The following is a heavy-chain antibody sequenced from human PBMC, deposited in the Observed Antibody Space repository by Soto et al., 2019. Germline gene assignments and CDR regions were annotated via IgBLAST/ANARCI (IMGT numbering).Heavy chain of an antibody. CDR3: ARYYYDSSGYLNAFDI. V-gene: IGHV3-33*01. D-gene: IGHD3-22*01. CDR1: GFTFSSYG. Sequence: GALRLSCAASGFTFSSYGMHWVRQAPGKGLEWVAVIWYDGSNKYYADSVKGRFTISRDNSKNTLYLQMNSLRAEDTAVYYFARYYYDSSGYLNAFDIWGQGTMVTVSS. CDR2: IWYDGSNK. J-gene: IGHJ3*02.